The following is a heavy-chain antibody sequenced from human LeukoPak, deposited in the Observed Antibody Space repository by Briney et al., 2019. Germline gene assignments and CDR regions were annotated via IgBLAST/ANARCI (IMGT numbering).Heavy chain of an antibody. D-gene: IGHD4-23*01. Sequence: PSETLSLTCTVSGGSISSSSYNWDWMRPPPGKGLEWIGNIYYSGSTYYNPSLKSRVTISVDTSKNQFSLKLSSVTAADTAVYYCARDYGGNPYFDYWGQGTLVTVSS. CDR1: GGSISSSSYN. CDR2: IYYSGST. CDR3: ARDYGGNPYFDY. J-gene: IGHJ4*02. V-gene: IGHV4-39*02.